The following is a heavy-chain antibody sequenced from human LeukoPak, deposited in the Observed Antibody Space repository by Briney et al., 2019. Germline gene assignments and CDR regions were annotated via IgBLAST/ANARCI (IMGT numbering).Heavy chain of an antibody. V-gene: IGHV3-21*01. J-gene: IGHJ3*02. D-gene: IGHD1-1*01. CDR3: ARGQQERLLDAFDI. Sequence: PGGSLRLSCAASGFTFSSFSMNWVRQAPGKGLEWVSSISTSSNYIYYADSVKGRFTISRDNAKNSLYLQMNSLRAEDTAVYYCARGQQERLLDAFDIWGQGTMVTVSS. CDR2: ISTSSNYI. CDR1: GFTFSSFS.